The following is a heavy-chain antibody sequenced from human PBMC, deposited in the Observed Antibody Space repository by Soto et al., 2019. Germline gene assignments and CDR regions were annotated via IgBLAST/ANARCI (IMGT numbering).Heavy chain of an antibody. Sequence: ASVKVSCKASGYTFTSYGISLVRQAPGQGLEWMGWISAYNGSTNYAQKLQGRVTMTTDTSTSTAYMELRSLRSDDTAVYYCAREPAAATPTNWFDPWGQGTLVTVSS. CDR1: GYTFTSYG. CDR2: ISAYNGST. J-gene: IGHJ5*02. CDR3: AREPAAATPTNWFDP. D-gene: IGHD2-15*01. V-gene: IGHV1-18*01.